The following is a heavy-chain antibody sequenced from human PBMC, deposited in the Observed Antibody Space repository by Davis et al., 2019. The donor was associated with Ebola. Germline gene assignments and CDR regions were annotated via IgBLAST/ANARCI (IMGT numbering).Heavy chain of an antibody. Sequence: PSETLSLTCAVYGGSFSGYYWSWIRQPPGKGLEWIGEINHSGSTNYNPSLKSRVTISVDTSKNQFSLKLSSVTAADTAVYYCARYGLWFGEFYGIYYFDYWGQGTLVTVSS. CDR2: INHSGST. D-gene: IGHD3-10*01. CDR3: ARYGLWFGEFYGIYYFDY. CDR1: GGSFSGYY. V-gene: IGHV4-34*01. J-gene: IGHJ4*02.